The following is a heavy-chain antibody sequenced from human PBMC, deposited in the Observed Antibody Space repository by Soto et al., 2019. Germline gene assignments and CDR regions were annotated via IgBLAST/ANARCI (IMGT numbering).Heavy chain of an antibody. Sequence: EVQLLESGGGLVQPGGSLRLSCAASGFTFSSYAMSWVRQAPGKGLEWVSAISGSGGSTYYADSVKGRFTISRDNYKNTLYLEMDSLGAEDPAVSYCAKASGWFGEFDSWGQGTLVTVSS. V-gene: IGHV3-23*01. CDR3: AKASGWFGEFDS. CDR2: ISGSGGST. J-gene: IGHJ4*02. CDR1: GFTFSSYA. D-gene: IGHD3-10*01.